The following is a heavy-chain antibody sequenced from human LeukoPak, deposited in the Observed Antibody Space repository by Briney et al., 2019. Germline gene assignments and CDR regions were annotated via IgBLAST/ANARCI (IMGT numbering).Heavy chain of an antibody. D-gene: IGHD3-3*01. CDR3: ASFNYDFWSGYLGNY. CDR2: QDGSEK. J-gene: IGHJ4*02. Sequence: QDGSEKYYVDSVKGRFTISRDNAKNSLYLQMNSLRAEDTAVYYCASFNYDFWSGYLGNYWGQGTLVTVSS. V-gene: IGHV3-7*01.